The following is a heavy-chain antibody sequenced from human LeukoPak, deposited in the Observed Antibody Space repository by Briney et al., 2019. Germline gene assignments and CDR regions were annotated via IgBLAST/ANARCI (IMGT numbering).Heavy chain of an antibody. V-gene: IGHV3-7*01. CDR3: ARLSKRPPGTDFDY. CDR1: GFTFSSHW. D-gene: IGHD2/OR15-2a*01. CDR2: IKQDGSEK. J-gene: IGHJ4*02. Sequence: GGSLRLSCAASGFTFSSHWMSWVRQAPGKGLEWVANIKQDGSEKYYVDSVKGRFTISRDNAKNSLYLQMNSLRAEDTAVCYCARLSKRPPGTDFDYWGQGTLVTVSS.